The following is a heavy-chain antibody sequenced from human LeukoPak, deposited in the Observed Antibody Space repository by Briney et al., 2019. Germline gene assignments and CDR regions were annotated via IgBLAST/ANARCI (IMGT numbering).Heavy chain of an antibody. Sequence: PSETLSLTCTVSGGSISSGGYYWSWIRQHPGKGLEWIGYIYYSGSTSYSPSLKSRVTISLDTSKNQFSLKLRSVTAADTALYYCAGVGPPCSGGDCFSAYYYYGVDVWGQGTTVTVSS. CDR3: AGVGPPCSGGDCFSAYYYYGVDV. D-gene: IGHD2-15*01. CDR2: IYYSGST. V-gene: IGHV4-61*08. J-gene: IGHJ6*02. CDR1: GGSISSGGYY.